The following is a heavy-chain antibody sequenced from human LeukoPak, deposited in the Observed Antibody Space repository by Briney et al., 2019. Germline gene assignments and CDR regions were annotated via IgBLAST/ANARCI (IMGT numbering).Heavy chain of an antibody. J-gene: IGHJ4*02. Sequence: VASVKVSCKASGYTFTDYYMHWVRQAPGQGLEWMGRINPNSGGTNYAQKFQGRVTMTRDTSISTAYMELSRLRSDDTAVYYCARVRYYYDSSGQGYYFDYWGQGTLVTVSS. CDR2: INPNSGGT. CDR3: ARVRYYYDSSGQGYYFDY. CDR1: GYTFTDYY. V-gene: IGHV1-2*06. D-gene: IGHD3-22*01.